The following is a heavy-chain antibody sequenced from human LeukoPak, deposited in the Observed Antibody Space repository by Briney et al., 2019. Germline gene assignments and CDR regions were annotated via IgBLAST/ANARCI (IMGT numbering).Heavy chain of an antibody. CDR3: ATGPYNYYDSSGYYYALDY. Sequence: GGSLRLSCAASGFTFSSYGMHWVRQAPGKGLEWVAFIRYDGSNKYYADSVKGRFTISRDNSKNTLYLQMNSLRAEDTAVYYCATGPYNYYDSSGYYYALDYWGQGTLVTVSS. J-gene: IGHJ4*02. D-gene: IGHD3-22*01. V-gene: IGHV3-30*02. CDR1: GFTFSSYG. CDR2: IRYDGSNK.